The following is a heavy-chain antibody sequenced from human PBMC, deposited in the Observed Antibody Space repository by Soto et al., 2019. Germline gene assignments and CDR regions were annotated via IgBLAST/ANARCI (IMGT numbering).Heavy chain of an antibody. V-gene: IGHV3-21*01. CDR1: GFTFSSYT. CDR3: ARQGGSGAFDI. Sequence: EVQLVESGGGLVKPGGSLRLSCAASGFTFSSYTTNWVRQAPGKGLEWVSSISTSSSYIYYADSVKGRFTISRDNAKNSLYLQMNSLRAEDTAVYYCARQGGSGAFDIWGQGTMVTVSS. CDR2: ISTSSSYI. J-gene: IGHJ3*02.